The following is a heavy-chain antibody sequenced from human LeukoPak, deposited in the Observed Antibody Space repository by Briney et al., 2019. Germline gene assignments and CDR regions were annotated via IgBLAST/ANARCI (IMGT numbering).Heavy chain of an antibody. J-gene: IGHJ6*03. D-gene: IGHD6-25*01. V-gene: IGHV4-39*07. CDR1: GGSISSSSYY. CDR2: IYYSGST. CDR3: ARSPGIAAGYYYYYYMDV. Sequence: SETLSLTCTVSGGSISSSSYYWGWIRQPPGKGLDWIGSIYYSGSTYYNPSLKSRVTISVDTTKNQFSLKLSSVTAADTAVYYCARSPGIAAGYYYYYYMDVWGKGTTVTVSS.